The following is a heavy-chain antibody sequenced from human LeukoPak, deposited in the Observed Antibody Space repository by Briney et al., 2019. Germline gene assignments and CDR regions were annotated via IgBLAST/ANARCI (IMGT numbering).Heavy chain of an antibody. V-gene: IGHV4-34*01. J-gene: IGHJ4*02. CDR1: GGSFSAYH. D-gene: IGHD6-13*01. Sequence: SETLSLTCAVYGGSFSAYHWSWIRQPPGRGLEWIGEINHSGSTNYNPSLKSRVTISVDTSKNQFSLKLSSVTAADTAVYYCARGGRSSWYVGDYWGQGTLVTVSS. CDR3: ARGGRSSWYVGDY. CDR2: INHSGST.